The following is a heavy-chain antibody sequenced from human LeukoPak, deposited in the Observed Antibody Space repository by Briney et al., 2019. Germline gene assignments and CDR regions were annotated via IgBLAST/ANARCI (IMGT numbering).Heavy chain of an antibody. Sequence: SETLSLTCTLSGGSISSSSYYWGWIRQPPGKGLEWIGSIYYSGSTYYNPSLKSRVTISVDTSKNQFSLKLSSVTAADTAVYYCARRGGSYYSGAFDIWGQGTMVTVSS. D-gene: IGHD1-26*01. CDR3: ARRGGSYYSGAFDI. J-gene: IGHJ3*02. V-gene: IGHV4-39*01. CDR1: GGSISSSSYY. CDR2: IYYSGST.